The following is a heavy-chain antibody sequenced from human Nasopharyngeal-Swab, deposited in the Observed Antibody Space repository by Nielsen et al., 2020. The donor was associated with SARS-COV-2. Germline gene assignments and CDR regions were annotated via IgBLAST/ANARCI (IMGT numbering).Heavy chain of an antibody. D-gene: IGHD6-13*01. Sequence: WIRQPPGKGLEWIGEINHSGSTNYNPSLKSRVTISVDTSKNQFSLKLSSVTAADTAVYYCARDRAAAGPYYYYYYGMDVWGKGTTVTVSS. CDR2: INHSGST. J-gene: IGHJ6*04. V-gene: IGHV4-34*01. CDR3: ARDRAAAGPYYYYYYGMDV.